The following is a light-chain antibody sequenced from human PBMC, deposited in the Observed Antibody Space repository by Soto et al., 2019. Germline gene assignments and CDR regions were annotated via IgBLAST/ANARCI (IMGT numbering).Light chain of an antibody. V-gene: IGKV3-20*01. J-gene: IGKJ5*01. CDR2: GTS. CDR3: QQYNNWPIT. Sequence: EVVLTQSPGTLSLSRCERATLSCRASERIYSAYLGWYQQKPGQAPRLLIYGTSSRATGIPDRFSGSGSGTDFTLTISRLEPEDFAVYYCQQYNNWPITFGQGTRLEIK. CDR1: ERIYSAY.